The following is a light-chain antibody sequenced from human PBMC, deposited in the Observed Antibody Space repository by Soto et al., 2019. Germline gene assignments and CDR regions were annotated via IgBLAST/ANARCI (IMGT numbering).Light chain of an antibody. J-gene: IGLJ2*01. V-gene: IGLV3-21*02. CDR1: NIENKR. CDR2: DDS. CDR3: QVWDRSTDHVL. Sequence: SYELTQPPSVSVAPGQTATITCGGTNIENKRVHWYQQKPGQAPVLVVYDDSDRPSGIPERFSGSKFGNTATLTISKVEAGDEADYYCQVWDRSTDHVLFGGGTKLTVL.